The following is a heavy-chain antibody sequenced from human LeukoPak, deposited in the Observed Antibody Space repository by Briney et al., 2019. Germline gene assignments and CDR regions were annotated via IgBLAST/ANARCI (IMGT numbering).Heavy chain of an antibody. CDR2: INPSGGST. D-gene: IGHD2-15*01. CDR1: GYTFTSYY. Sequence: ASVKVSCKASGYTFTSYYMHWVRQAPGQGLEWMGIINPSGGSTSYAQKFQGRVTMTRDMSTSTVYMELSSLRSEDTAVYYCARDQGYCSGGSCATFDYWGQGTLVTVSS. V-gene: IGHV1-46*01. J-gene: IGHJ4*02. CDR3: ARDQGYCSGGSCATFDY.